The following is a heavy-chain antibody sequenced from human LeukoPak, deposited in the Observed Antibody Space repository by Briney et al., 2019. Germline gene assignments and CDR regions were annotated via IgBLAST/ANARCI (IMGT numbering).Heavy chain of an antibody. CDR3: AREYSSHQDLDY. D-gene: IGHD6-13*01. CDR2: ISLNSASI. V-gene: IGHV3-21*01. J-gene: IGHJ4*02. Sequence: PGGSLRLSCAASGFAFSSYSMNWVRQPPGKGLEWVASISLNSASIYYADSVKGRFTISRDNTKNSLSLQMNSLRAEDTAVYFCAREYSSHQDLDYWGQGSLVTVAS. CDR1: GFAFSSYS.